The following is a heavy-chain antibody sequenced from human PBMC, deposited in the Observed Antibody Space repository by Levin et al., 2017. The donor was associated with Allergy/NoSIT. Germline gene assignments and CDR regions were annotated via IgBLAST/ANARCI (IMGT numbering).Heavy chain of an antibody. J-gene: IGHJ5*02. CDR2: IYYNGGT. Sequence: SQTLSLTCTVSGGSISSSGYYWAWIRQPPGKGLEWIGTIYYNGGTYYSPSLKSRVTISVDTSKNQFSLKLSSVTAADTAVYYCAKPSGYSSGWYRGWFDPWGQGTLVTVSS. V-gene: IGHV4-39*01. CDR1: GGSISSSGYY. CDR3: AKPSGYSSGWYRGWFDP. D-gene: IGHD6-19*01.